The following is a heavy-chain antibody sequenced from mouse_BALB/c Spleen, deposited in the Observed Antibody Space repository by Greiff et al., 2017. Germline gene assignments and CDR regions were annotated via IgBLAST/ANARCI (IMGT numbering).Heavy chain of an antibody. D-gene: IGHD2-12*01. CDR2: INPSTGYT. CDR1: GYTFTSYW. J-gene: IGHJ4*01. V-gene: IGHV1-7*01. Sequence: VQLQQSGAELAKPGASVKMSCKASGYTFTSYWMHWVKQRPGQGLEWIGYINPSTGYTEYNQKFKDKATLTADKSSSTAYMQLSSLTSEDSAVYYCAREEVLYALYYYAMDYWGQGTSVTVSS. CDR3: AREEVLYALYYYAMDY.